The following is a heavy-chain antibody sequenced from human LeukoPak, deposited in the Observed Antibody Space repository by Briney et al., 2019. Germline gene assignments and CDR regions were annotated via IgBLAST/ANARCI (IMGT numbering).Heavy chain of an antibody. D-gene: IGHD3-22*01. CDR1: GGSISSYY. CDR3: AREDHDRGFDP. J-gene: IGHJ5*02. V-gene: IGHV4-59*08. CDR2: IYYSGST. Sequence: KASETLSLTCTVSGGSISSYYWSWIRQPPGKGLEWIGYIYYSGSTNYNPSLKSRVTISVDTSKNQFSLKLSSVTAADTAVYYCAREDHDRGFDPWGQGTLVTVSS.